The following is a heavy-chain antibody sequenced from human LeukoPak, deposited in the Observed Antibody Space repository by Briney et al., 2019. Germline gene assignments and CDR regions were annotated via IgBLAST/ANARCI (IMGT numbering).Heavy chain of an antibody. J-gene: IGHJ4*02. CDR2: IYHSGST. CDR1: GYSISSGYY. Sequence: SETLSLTCAVSGYSISSGYYWGWIRQPPGKGLEWIGSIYHSGSTYYNPSLKSRVTISVDTSKNQFSLKLSSVTAADTAVYYRASLEVDYWGQGTLVTVSS. CDR3: ASLEVDY. V-gene: IGHV4-38-2*01.